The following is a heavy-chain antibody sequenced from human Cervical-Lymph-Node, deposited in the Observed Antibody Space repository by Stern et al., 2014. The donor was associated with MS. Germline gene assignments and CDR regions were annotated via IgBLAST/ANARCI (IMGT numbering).Heavy chain of an antibody. CDR3: ARELEYTNSADYNYYGLDV. V-gene: IGHV3-74*01. CDR2: INSDGTSI. Sequence: EDQLGESGGGLVQPGGSLRLSCAASDFTFSSYWMHWVCQVPGKGLVWVSRINSDGTSISYADSVKGRCTISRDNAKNTLFLQMNSLRAEDTAVYYCARELEYTNSADYNYYGLDVWGQGTTVTVSS. D-gene: IGHD6-6*01. CDR1: DFTFSSYW. J-gene: IGHJ6*02.